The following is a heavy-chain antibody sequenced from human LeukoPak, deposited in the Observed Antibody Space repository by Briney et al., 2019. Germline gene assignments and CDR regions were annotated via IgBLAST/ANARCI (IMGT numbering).Heavy chain of an antibody. CDR1: GFTLSSYS. CDR2: QRYDGSNK. Sequence: GGSLRLSCAVSGFTLSSYSMKWVRQAPGKGLEWVAFQRYDGSNKYYADSMKGRFTISRDNSKNTLYLQMNSLRAEDTAVYYCASNLWWLHQFDYWGQGTLVTVSS. J-gene: IGHJ4*02. D-gene: IGHD5-12*01. CDR3: ASNLWWLHQFDY. V-gene: IGHV3-30*02.